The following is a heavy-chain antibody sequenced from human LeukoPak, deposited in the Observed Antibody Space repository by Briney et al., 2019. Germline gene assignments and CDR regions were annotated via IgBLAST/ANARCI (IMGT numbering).Heavy chain of an antibody. D-gene: IGHD3-22*01. J-gene: IGHJ4*02. CDR2: ITGSGGTT. Sequence: GGSLRHSCAASGFTFSSYAMSWVRQAPGKGLEWVSAITGSGGTTYYSDSVKGRFTISRDNSKNTLYLQMNSLRAEDTAVYYCARRYYDSSGYGFDYWGQGTLVTVSS. CDR1: GFTFSSYA. CDR3: ARRYYDSSGYGFDY. V-gene: IGHV3-23*01.